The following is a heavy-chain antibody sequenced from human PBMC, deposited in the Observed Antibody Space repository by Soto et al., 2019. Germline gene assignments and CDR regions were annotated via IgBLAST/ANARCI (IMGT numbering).Heavy chain of an antibody. V-gene: IGHV3-74*01. D-gene: IGHD6-13*01. CDR2: INRDSSTI. Sequence: GGSLRLSCAASGFTFGNYWMHWVRQAPGEGPVWVSRINRDSSTINYADSVKGRFTISRDNAKNTLYLQMNSLRDEDTAVYYCSRGPPYTSNWSGLDYWGQGILVTVSS. CDR3: SRGPPYTSNWSGLDY. CDR1: GFTFGNYW. J-gene: IGHJ4*02.